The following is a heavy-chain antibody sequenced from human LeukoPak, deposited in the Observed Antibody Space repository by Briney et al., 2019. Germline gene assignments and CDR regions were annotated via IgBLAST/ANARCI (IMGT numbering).Heavy chain of an antibody. CDR1: GFTFSSYA. D-gene: IGHD5-18*01. CDR2: ISGSGGST. Sequence: GGSLRLSCAASGFTFSSYAMSWVRQAPGKGLEWVSAISGSGGSTYYADSVKGRFTISRDNAKNSLYLQMNSLRAEDTALYYCAKGPGELWYYFDYWGQGTLVTVSS. CDR3: AKGPGELWYYFDY. J-gene: IGHJ4*02. V-gene: IGHV3-23*01.